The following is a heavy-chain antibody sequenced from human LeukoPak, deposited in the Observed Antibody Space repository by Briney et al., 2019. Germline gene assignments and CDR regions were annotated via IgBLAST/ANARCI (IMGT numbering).Heavy chain of an antibody. Sequence: GESLRISCKGSGYSFTTYWIGWVRQMPGKGLEWMGIIYPADSDTRYSPSFQGQVSISADKSISTAYLQWSSLKASDTAMYYCATYTRSAASGYFMDVWGKGTTVTVSS. CDR3: ATYTRSAASGYFMDV. CDR2: IYPADSDT. CDR1: GYSFTTYW. D-gene: IGHD3-16*01. J-gene: IGHJ6*03. V-gene: IGHV5-51*01.